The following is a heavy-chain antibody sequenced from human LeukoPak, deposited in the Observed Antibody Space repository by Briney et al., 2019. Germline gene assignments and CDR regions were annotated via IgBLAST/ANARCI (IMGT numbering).Heavy chain of an antibody. Sequence: SETLSLTCTVSGGSISGYYWSWIRQPPGKGLEWIGYIYYSGSTNYNPSLKSRVTISVDTSKNQFSLKLSSVTAADTAVYYCARQGRLRGAFDIWGQGTMVTVSS. D-gene: IGHD1-26*01. J-gene: IGHJ3*02. CDR3: ARQGRLRGAFDI. V-gene: IGHV4-59*08. CDR1: GGSISGYY. CDR2: IYYSGST.